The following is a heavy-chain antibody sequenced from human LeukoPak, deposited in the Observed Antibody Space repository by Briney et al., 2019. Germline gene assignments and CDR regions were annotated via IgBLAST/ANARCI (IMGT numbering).Heavy chain of an antibody. CDR3: ARDKEGIAERYNWFDP. Sequence: ASVKVSCKASGGTFSSYAISWVRQAPGQGLEWMGGIIPIFGTANYAQKFQGRVTITADESTSTAYMELSSLRSKDTAVYYCARDKEGIAERYNWFDPWGQGTLVTVSS. CDR1: GGTFSSYA. V-gene: IGHV1-69*13. CDR2: IIPIFGTA. D-gene: IGHD6-13*01. J-gene: IGHJ5*02.